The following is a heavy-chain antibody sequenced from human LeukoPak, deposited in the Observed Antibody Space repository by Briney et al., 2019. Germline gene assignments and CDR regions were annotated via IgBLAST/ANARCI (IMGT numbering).Heavy chain of an antibody. Sequence: SETLSLTCTVSLDSTTSNFWSWVRQPPGKGLEWIGEIHRSGSPNYNPPLQSRVTISIDRSRNQIVLELSSVTAADTAVYYCAREILGGFNPGAYWGQGILVTVSS. CDR1: LDSTTSNF. D-gene: IGHD1-14*01. CDR2: IHRSGSP. J-gene: IGHJ4*02. V-gene: IGHV4-4*02. CDR3: AREILGGFNPGAY.